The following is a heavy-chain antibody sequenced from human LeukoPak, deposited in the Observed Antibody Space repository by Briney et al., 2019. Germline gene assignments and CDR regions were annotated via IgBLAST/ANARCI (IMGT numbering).Heavy chain of an antibody. D-gene: IGHD6-13*01. J-gene: IGHJ4*02. CDR2: ISDSGGST. V-gene: IGHV3-23*01. CDR1: GFTFSTYG. Sequence: GGSLRLSCAASGFTFSTYGMNWVRQAPGKGLEWVSTISDSGGSTSYADSVRGRFTTSRDNSKNTLYLQMNSPRAEDTAVYYCAKAVYSSSCHTFDYWGQGTLVTVSS. CDR3: AKAVYSSSCHTFDY.